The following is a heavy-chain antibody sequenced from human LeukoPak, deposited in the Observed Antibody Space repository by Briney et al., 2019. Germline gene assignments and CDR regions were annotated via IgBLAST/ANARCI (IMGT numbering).Heavy chain of an antibody. V-gene: IGHV3-74*01. J-gene: IGHJ5*02. CDR1: GFTLSVYW. Sequence: GGSLRLSCAASGFTLSVYWMHWVRQAPGKGLVWLSRINKDGSSTTYADSVKGRFTISRDNAKNTLYLQMNSLRAEDTAIYYCVRGIEVAGTFSWFDPWGQGTLVTVSS. CDR2: INKDGSST. CDR3: VRGIEVAGTFSWFDP. D-gene: IGHD6-19*01.